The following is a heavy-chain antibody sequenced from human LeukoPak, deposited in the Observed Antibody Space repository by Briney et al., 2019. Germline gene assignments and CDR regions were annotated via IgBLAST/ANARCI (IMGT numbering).Heavy chain of an antibody. Sequence: SGGSLRLSCAASGFSFHTYAMAWVRQTPGKGLEWVSSISGGGGGTYYAHSVKGRFTVSRDNANHTLYLQMNGLTAADTAFYYCAKAWGGGTHIWLLPWDLWGQGTLVTVSS. V-gene: IGHV3-23*01. CDR2: ISGGGGGT. CDR1: GFSFHTYA. D-gene: IGHD2-21*02. J-gene: IGHJ1*01. CDR3: AKAWGGGTHIWLLPWDL.